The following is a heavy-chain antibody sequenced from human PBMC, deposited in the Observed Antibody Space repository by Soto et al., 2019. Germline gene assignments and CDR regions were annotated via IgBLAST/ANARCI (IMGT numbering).Heavy chain of an antibody. V-gene: IGHV4-59*01. Sequence: SETLSLTCTVSGGSISSYYWSWIRQPPGKGLEWIGYIYYSGSTNYNPSLKSRVTISVDTSKNQFSLKLSSVTAADTAVYYCARTILYYETYMVREVDYYYYGMDVWGQGTTVTVSS. CDR3: ARTILYYETYMVREVDYYYYGMDV. D-gene: IGHD2-8*01. CDR2: IYYSGST. CDR1: GGSISSYY. J-gene: IGHJ6*02.